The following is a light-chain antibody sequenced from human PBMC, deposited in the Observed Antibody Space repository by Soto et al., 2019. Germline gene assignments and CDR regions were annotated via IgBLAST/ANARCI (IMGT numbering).Light chain of an antibody. CDR1: QDINNY. J-gene: IGKJ1*01. Sequence: DIPMTQSPSSLSASVGDSVTISCQASQDINNYLNWYQQKPGKPPQLLIYDASTLEKGVPSRFSSARCGADFSFTISHLQPEDSANYYCQQYEDLPLTFGQGTKVEIK. CDR2: DAS. CDR3: QQYEDLPLT. V-gene: IGKV1-33*01.